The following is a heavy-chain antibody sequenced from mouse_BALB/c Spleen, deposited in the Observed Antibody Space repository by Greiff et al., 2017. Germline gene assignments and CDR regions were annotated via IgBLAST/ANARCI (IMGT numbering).Heavy chain of an antibody. J-gene: IGHJ4*01. CDR1: GFSLTSYD. Sequence: VQRVESGPGLVAPSQSLSITCTVSGFSLTSYDISWIRQPPGKGLEWLGVIWTGGGTNYNSAFMSRLSISKDNSKSQVFLKMNSLQTDDTAIYYCVRSNYDYYAMDYWGQGTSVTVSS. CDR2: IWTGGGT. CDR3: VRSNYDYYAMDY. V-gene: IGHV2-9-2*01. D-gene: IGHD2-5*01.